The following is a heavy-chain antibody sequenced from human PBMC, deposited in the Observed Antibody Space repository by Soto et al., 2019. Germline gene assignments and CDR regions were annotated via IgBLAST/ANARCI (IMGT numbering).Heavy chain of an antibody. D-gene: IGHD4-17*01. J-gene: IGHJ4*02. V-gene: IGHV4-61*01. CDR3: ARATVIPKTYYFDY. CDR1: GGSVSSGSYY. CDR2: IYYSGST. Sequence: QVQLQESGPGLVKPSETLSLTCTVSGGSVSSGSYYWSWIRQPPGKGLEWIGYIYYSGSTNYNPSLKRRVTISVDTSKNQFSLKLSSVTAADTAVYYCARATVIPKTYYFDYWGQGTLVTVSS.